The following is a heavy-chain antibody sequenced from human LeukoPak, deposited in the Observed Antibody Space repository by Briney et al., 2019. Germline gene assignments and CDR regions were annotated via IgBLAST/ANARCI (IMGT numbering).Heavy chain of an antibody. Sequence: PGGSLRLSCAASGLFLSSYEMNWVRQAPRKGLEWVSYISPSGGTIYYADSVKGRFTISRDNAKNSLHLQMNRLRAEDTAIYYCARGGIRFLELWGQGTLVTVSS. J-gene: IGHJ4*02. D-gene: IGHD3-3*01. CDR3: ARGGIRFLEL. V-gene: IGHV3-48*03. CDR1: GLFLSSYE. CDR2: ISPSGGTI.